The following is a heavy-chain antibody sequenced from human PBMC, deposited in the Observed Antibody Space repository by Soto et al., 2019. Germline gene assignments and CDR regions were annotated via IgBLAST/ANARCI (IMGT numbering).Heavy chain of an antibody. CDR3: ARGFPTVVTVDY. D-gene: IGHD4-17*01. V-gene: IGHV4-4*02. J-gene: IGHJ4*02. Sequence: SETLSLTCAVSGGSISSYNWWTWVRQPPGKGLEWIGDIHHDGSSNYNPSLKSRVTISVDTSKNQFSLKLSSVTAADTAVYYCARGFPTVVTVDYWGQGTLVTVSS. CDR1: GGSISSYNW. CDR2: IHHDGSS.